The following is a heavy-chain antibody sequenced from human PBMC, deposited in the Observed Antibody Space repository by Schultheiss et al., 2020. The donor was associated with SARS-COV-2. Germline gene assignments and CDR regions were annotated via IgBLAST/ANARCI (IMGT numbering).Heavy chain of an antibody. CDR2: IWYDGSNK. V-gene: IGHV3-33*01. CDR1: GFTFSSYG. J-gene: IGHJ3*02. Sequence: GESLKISCAASGFTFSSYGMHWVRQAPGKGLEWVAVIWYDGSNKYYADSVKGRFTISRDNSKNTLYLQMNSLRAEDTAVYYCARAGVSRTCDIWGQGTMVTVSS. D-gene: IGHD1-14*01. CDR3: ARAGVSRTCDI.